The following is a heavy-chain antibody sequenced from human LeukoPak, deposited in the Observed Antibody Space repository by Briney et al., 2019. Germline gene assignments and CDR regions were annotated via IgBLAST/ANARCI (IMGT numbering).Heavy chain of an antibody. CDR3: ASMPYYDSSGYQYYYYGMDV. CDR2: IIPILGIA. D-gene: IGHD3-22*01. V-gene: IGHV1-69*04. Sequence: SSVKVSCKASGGTSSSYAISWVRQAPGQGLEWMGRIIPILGIANYAQKFQGRVTITADKSTSTAYMELSSLRSEDTAVYYCASMPYYDSSGYQYYYYGMDVWGQGTTVTVSS. CDR1: GGTSSSYA. J-gene: IGHJ6*02.